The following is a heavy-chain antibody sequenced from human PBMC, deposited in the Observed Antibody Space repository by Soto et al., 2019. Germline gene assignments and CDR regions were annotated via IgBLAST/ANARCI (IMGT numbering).Heavy chain of an antibody. V-gene: IGHV3-9*01. CDR2: ISWNSGSI. Sequence: PGGSLRLSCAASGFTFDDYAMHWVRQAPGKGLEWVSGISWNSGSIGYADSVKGRFTISRDNAKNSLYLQMNSLRVEDTAFYYCTKEAYGMDVWGQGTTVTVSS. CDR3: TKEAYGMDV. J-gene: IGHJ6*02. CDR1: GFTFDDYA.